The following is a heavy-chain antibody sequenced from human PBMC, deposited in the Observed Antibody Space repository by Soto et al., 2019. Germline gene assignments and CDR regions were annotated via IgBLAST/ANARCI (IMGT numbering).Heavy chain of an antibody. CDR2: INPYNGNT. CDR3: ARVGVGIAAPRVWPY. Sequence: ASVKVSCKASGYTFTSYGISWVRQAPGQGLEWMAWINPYNGNTKYAEKFLGRVTVTTDTSTATAYMEVRSLTSDATAVFYCARVGVGIAAPRVWPYWGQGNPVTVSS. D-gene: IGHD6-13*01. CDR1: GYTFTSYG. J-gene: IGHJ4*02. V-gene: IGHV1-18*01.